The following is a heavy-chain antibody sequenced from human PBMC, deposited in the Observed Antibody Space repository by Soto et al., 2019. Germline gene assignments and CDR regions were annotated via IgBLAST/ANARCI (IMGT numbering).Heavy chain of an antibody. J-gene: IGHJ4*02. CDR2: IYYSGST. D-gene: IGHD3-22*01. V-gene: IGHV4-61*01. CDR1: GASVSSGYYY. Sequence: SETLSLTCTVSGASVSSGYYYWSWIRQPPGKGLEWIGYIYYSGSTNYNPSLKSRVTISVDTSKNQFSLKLSSVTAADTSVNYCARVGGSRDSSGYYYFDYWGQGTLVTVSS. CDR3: ARVGGSRDSSGYYYFDY.